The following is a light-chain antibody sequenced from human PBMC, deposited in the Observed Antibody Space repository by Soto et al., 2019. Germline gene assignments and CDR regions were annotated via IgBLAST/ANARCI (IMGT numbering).Light chain of an antibody. V-gene: IGKV3-15*01. J-gene: IGKJ4*01. CDR1: QSLTSY. CDR2: GIS. Sequence: EIVMAQSPATLSVSPGETATLSCRASQSLTSYLAWYQQKPDQAPRLLIYGISTRATDIPARFSGSGSGTEFTLTISSLQSEDFAVYYCQQYNNWPRATFGGGTKVDIK. CDR3: QQYNNWPRAT.